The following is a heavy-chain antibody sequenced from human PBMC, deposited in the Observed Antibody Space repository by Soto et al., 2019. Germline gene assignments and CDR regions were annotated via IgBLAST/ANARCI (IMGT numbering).Heavy chain of an antibody. D-gene: IGHD6-19*01. V-gene: IGHV1-69*13. J-gene: IGHJ6*02. CDR1: GGTFSSYA. CDR2: IIPIFGTA. Sequence: ASVKVSCKASGGTFSSYAISWVRQAPGQGLEWMGGIIPIFGTANYAQKFQGRVTITADESTSTAYMELSSLRSEDTAVYYCARRSNSSGWYGVKVADPWADGMDVWGQGTTVTVSS. CDR3: ARRSNSSGWYGVKVADPWADGMDV.